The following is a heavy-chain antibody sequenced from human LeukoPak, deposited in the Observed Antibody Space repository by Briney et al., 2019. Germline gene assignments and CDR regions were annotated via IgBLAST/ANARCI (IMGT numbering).Heavy chain of an antibody. J-gene: IGHJ4*02. V-gene: IGHV4-31*03. CDR1: GDSISSGSYY. CDR3: ARVEDTAMVYFDY. CDR2: IYYSGST. D-gene: IGHD5-18*01. Sequence: NPSETLSLTCTVSGDSISSGSYYWSWIRQHPGKGLEWIGYIYYSGSTYYNPSLKSRVTISVDTSKNQFSLKLSSVTAADTAVYYCARVEDTAMVYFDYWGQGTLVTVSS.